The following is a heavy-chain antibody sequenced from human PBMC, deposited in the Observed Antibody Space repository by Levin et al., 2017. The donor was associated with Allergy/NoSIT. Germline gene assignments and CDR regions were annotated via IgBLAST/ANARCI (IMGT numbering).Heavy chain of an antibody. CDR1: GFPFTSHT. J-gene: IGHJ4*02. D-gene: IGHD3-22*01. Sequence: PGESLKISCLASGFPFTSHTMTWVRQAPGKGLEWVSSISSLGKYIYNSDSLKGRFTISRDNAKNSLYLQMNSLRAEDTAVYYCVRDNYYYDSSGPDYWGQGTLVTVSS. CDR3: VRDNYYYDSSGPDY. CDR2: ISSLGKYI. V-gene: IGHV3-21*01.